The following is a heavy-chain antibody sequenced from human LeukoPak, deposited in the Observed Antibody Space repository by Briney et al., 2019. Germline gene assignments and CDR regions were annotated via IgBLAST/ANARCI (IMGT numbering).Heavy chain of an antibody. J-gene: IGHJ3*02. CDR2: INPSGGST. V-gene: IGHV1-46*01. Sequence: GASVTVSCTASGYTFTSYYMHWVRQAPGQGLEWMGIINPSGGSTSYAQKFQGRVTMTRDTSTSTVYMELSSLRSEDTAVYYCAREPSITMIVEDAFDIWGQGTMVTVSS. CDR3: AREPSITMIVEDAFDI. CDR1: GYTFTSYY. D-gene: IGHD3-22*01.